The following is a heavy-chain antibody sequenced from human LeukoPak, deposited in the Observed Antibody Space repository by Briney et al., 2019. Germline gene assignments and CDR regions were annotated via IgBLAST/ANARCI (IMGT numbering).Heavy chain of an antibody. CDR2: INHSGST. D-gene: IGHD2-2*01. CDR1: GGSFSGYY. CDR3: ARVDIVVVPAAPGVGAFDI. J-gene: IGHJ3*02. V-gene: IGHV4-34*01. Sequence: SSGTLSLTCAVYGGSFSGYYWSWIRQPPGKGLEWIGEINHSGSTNYNPSLKSRVTISVDTSKNQFSLKLSSVTAADTAVYYCARVDIVVVPAAPGVGAFDIWGQGTMVTVSS.